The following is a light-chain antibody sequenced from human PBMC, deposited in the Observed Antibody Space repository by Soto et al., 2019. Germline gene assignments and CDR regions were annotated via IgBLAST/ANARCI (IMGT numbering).Light chain of an antibody. V-gene: IGLV2-14*03. CDR3: SSYTASAPFYV. CDR2: DAH. Sequence: QSALTQPASVSGSPGQSNTISCTGARTDVDGHDYVSWYQQHPGQAPKLMIFDAHKRPSGVSSRFSGSKSVDTASLTISGLQAEDDGDYYCSSYTASAPFYVFGTGTKLTVL. CDR1: RTDVDGHDY. J-gene: IGLJ1*01.